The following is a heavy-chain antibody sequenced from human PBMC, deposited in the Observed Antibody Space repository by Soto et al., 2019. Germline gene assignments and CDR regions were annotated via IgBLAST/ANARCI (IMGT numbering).Heavy chain of an antibody. D-gene: IGHD3-10*01. V-gene: IGHV1-3*01. J-gene: IGHJ5*02. CDR2: INAGNGNT. CDR3: ARRGYGSGSYPIYYWFDP. Sequence: ASVKVSCKASGYTFTSYAMHWVRQAPGQRLEWMGWINAGNGNTKYSQKFQGRVTITRDTSASTAYMELSSLRSEDTAVYYCARRGYGSGSYPIYYWFDPWGQGTLVTVSS. CDR1: GYTFTSYA.